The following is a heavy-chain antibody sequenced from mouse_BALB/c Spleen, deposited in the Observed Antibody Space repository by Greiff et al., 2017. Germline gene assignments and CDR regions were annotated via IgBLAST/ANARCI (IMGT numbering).Heavy chain of an antibody. CDR3: ATMITTPWFAY. CDR1: GYTFTSYW. Sequence: QVQLKQSGAELARPGASVKLSCKASGYTFTSYWMQWVKQRPGQGLEWIGAIYPGDGDTRYTQKFKGKATLTADKSSSTAYMQLSSLASEDSAVYYCATMITTPWFAYWGQGTLVTVSA. J-gene: IGHJ3*01. D-gene: IGHD2-4*01. CDR2: IYPGDGDT. V-gene: IGHV1-87*01.